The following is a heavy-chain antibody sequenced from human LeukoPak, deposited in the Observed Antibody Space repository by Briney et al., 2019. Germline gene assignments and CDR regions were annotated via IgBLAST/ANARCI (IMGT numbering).Heavy chain of an antibody. D-gene: IGHD6-6*01. V-gene: IGHV4-59*01. CDR1: GGSISSYY. J-gene: IGHJ4*02. Sequence: PSETLSLTCTVSGGSISSYYWTWIRQPPGKGLEWIGYVSYSGTTKYNPSLKSRVTMSVDMSKNRLSLRLTSVTAADTAVYYCARTSIAAQFDYWGQGTLVTVSS. CDR2: VSYSGTT. CDR3: ARTSIAAQFDY.